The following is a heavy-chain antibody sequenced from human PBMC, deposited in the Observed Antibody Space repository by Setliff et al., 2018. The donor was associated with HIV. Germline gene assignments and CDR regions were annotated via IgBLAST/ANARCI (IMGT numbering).Heavy chain of an antibody. D-gene: IGHD3-10*01. J-gene: IGHJ4*02. V-gene: IGHV1-2*06. Sequence: ASVKVSCKASGYTFTTYYMHWVRQAPGQGLEWMGRINPNSGGTKYSQKFQGRVTFTRDTSASTAYMELSSLRSEDTAVYYCARAPRLTMIRGVFDYWGQGTLVTVSS. CDR2: INPNSGGT. CDR3: ARAPRLTMIRGVFDY. CDR1: GYTFTTYY.